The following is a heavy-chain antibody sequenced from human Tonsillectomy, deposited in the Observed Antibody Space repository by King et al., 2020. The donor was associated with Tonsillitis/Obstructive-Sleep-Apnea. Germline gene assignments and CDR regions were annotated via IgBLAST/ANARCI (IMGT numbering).Heavy chain of an antibody. D-gene: IGHD2-2*01. CDR2: INHSGNT. Sequence: VQLPQWGAGLLKPSATLSLPCAVYGGSFSGYYWSWIRQPPGKGLEWIGEINHSGNTNYNPSLKSRVTISVDTSKNQFSLKLNSVTAADTAVYYCARGLLSSNTDDAFDIWAQGTMVTVSS. CDR3: ARGLLSSNTDDAFDI. CDR1: GGSFSGYY. J-gene: IGHJ3*02. V-gene: IGHV4-34*01.